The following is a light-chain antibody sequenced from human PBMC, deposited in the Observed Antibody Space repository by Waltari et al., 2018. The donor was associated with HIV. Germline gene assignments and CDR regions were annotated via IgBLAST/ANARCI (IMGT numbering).Light chain of an antibody. V-gene: IGLV2-23*01. J-gene: IGLJ1*01. Sequence: QSALTQPASVSGSPGQSVNLSFTGTHSDVGKYDFVSWYQHNLGQAPNLIIYDGNTRPSGVSFLFSGCNSRNAASLTISGLQAEAEANCYCCSYAGGHVVFGSGT. CDR2: DGN. CDR3: CSYAGGHVV. CDR1: HSDVGKYDF.